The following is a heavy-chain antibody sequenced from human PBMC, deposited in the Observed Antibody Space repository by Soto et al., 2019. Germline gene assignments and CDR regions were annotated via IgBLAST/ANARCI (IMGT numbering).Heavy chain of an antibody. CDR1: GFTFTSSA. V-gene: IGHV1-58*01. CDR3: VAEHEWELGTFDI. D-gene: IGHD1-26*01. Sequence: QMQLVQSGPEVKKPGTSVKVSCKASGFTFTSSAVQWVRQARGQRLEWIGWIVVGSGNTNYAQKFQERVTITRDMSTSTAYMELSSLRSEDTAVYYCVAEHEWELGTFDIWGQGTMVTVSS. J-gene: IGHJ3*02. CDR2: IVVGSGNT.